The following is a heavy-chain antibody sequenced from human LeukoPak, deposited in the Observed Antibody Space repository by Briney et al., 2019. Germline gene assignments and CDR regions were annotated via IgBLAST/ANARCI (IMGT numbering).Heavy chain of an antibody. CDR2: ISWNSGSI. CDR3: ATYGALNPALGMDV. J-gene: IGHJ6*02. D-gene: IGHD1-14*01. Sequence: PGGSLRLSCAASGFTFDDYAMHWVRHAPGKGLEWVSGISWNSGSIGYADSVKGRFTISRDNARNSLYLQMDSLSAEDTAVYYCATYGALNPALGMDVWGQGTTVTVSS. V-gene: IGHV3-9*01. CDR1: GFTFDDYA.